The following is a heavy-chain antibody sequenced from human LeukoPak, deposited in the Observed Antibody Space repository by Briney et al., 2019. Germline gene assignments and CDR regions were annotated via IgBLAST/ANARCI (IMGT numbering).Heavy chain of an antibody. CDR2: ISSSGSTI. J-gene: IGHJ6*03. Sequence: GGSLRLSCAASGFTFSDYYMSWIRQAPGKGLEWVSYISSSGSTIYYADSVKGRFTISRDNAKNSLYLQMNSLRAEDTAVYYCARSVCSGGSCYYYYYYMDVWGKGTTVTISS. V-gene: IGHV3-11*01. CDR1: GFTFSDYY. CDR3: ARSVCSGGSCYYYYYYMDV. D-gene: IGHD2-15*01.